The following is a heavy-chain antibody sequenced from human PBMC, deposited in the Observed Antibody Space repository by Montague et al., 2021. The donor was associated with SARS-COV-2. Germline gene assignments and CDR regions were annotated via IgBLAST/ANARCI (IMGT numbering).Heavy chain of an antibody. D-gene: IGHD4-23*01. V-gene: IGHV2-70*11. Sequence: PALVKPTQTLTLTCTFSGFSLSTSGMCVNWIRQPPGKALEWLARIDWDDDKYYSTSLKTRLTISKDTSKNQVVLTMTNMDPVDTATYYCARTYYGGRPFDYWGQGTLVTVSS. CDR1: GFSLSTSGMC. CDR2: IDWDDDK. J-gene: IGHJ4*02. CDR3: ARTYYGGRPFDY.